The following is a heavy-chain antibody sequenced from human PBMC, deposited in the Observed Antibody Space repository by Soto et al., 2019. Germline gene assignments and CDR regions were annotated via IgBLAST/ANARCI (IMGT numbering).Heavy chain of an antibody. CDR1: GGSISSYY. D-gene: IGHD3-10*01. J-gene: IGHJ3*02. V-gene: IGHV4-59*01. CDR2: IYYSGST. Sequence: SETLSLTCTVSGGSISSYYWSWIRQPPGKGLEWIGYIYYSGSTNYNPSLKSRVTISVDTSKNQFSLKLSSVTAADTAVYYCARDDSYYGHAFDIWGQGTMVTVSS. CDR3: ARDDSYYGHAFDI.